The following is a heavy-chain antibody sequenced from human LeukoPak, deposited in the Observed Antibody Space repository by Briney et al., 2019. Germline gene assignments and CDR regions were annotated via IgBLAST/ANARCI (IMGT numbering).Heavy chain of an antibody. D-gene: IGHD3-10*01. Sequence: GGSLRLSCAASGFTFSSNGMHWVRQAPGKGLEWVAFIRYHGSDTSYADSVRGRFTISRDNSENTLYLQMNSLRAGDTAVYYCAKGSSYYYGSGSYSPRFDYWGQGTLVTVSS. J-gene: IGHJ4*02. CDR2: IRYHGSDT. CDR1: GFTFSSNG. CDR3: AKGSSYYYGSGSYSPRFDY. V-gene: IGHV3-30*02.